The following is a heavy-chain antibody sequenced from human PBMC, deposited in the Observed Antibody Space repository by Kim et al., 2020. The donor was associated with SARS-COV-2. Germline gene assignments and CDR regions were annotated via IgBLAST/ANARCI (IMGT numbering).Heavy chain of an antibody. J-gene: IGHJ3*02. D-gene: IGHD1-26*01. CDR3: ARHRSTTWDLDAFDI. V-gene: IGHV4-59*08. Sequence: PSLQSRVTISVDTSNNQFFLEVSSVTAADTAMYYCARHRSTTWDLDAFDIWGQGTMVTVSS.